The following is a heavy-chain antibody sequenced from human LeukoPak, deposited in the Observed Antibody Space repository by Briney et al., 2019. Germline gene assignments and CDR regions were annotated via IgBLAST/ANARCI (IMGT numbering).Heavy chain of an antibody. V-gene: IGHV4-4*07. J-gene: IGHJ5*02. CDR2: IYTSGST. CDR3: ARDLRKAVAGWFDP. D-gene: IGHD6-19*01. Sequence: SGTLSLTCTVSGGSISSHYWSWIRQPAGKGLEWIGRIYTSGSTNYNPSLKSRVTMSVDTSKNQFSLKLSSVTAADTAVYYCARDLRKAVAGWFDPWGQGTLVTVSS. CDR1: GGSISSHY.